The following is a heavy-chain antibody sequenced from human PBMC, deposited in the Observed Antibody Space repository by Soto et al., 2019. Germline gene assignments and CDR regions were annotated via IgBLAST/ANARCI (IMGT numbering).Heavy chain of an antibody. V-gene: IGHV3-74*01. J-gene: IGHJ4*02. CDR1: GFNFSIYW. CDR2: INSDGTYA. CDR3: ARGGAYGDYRSDY. Sequence: EVQLVESGGGLVQPGGSLRLSCAASGFNFSIYWMHWVRQVPGKGLVWVSRINSDGTYANYADSVKGRFTSTRDNAKNTLYLEMNSLRAEDTAIYDCARGGAYGDYRSDYWGQGTLGTVSS. D-gene: IGHD4-17*01.